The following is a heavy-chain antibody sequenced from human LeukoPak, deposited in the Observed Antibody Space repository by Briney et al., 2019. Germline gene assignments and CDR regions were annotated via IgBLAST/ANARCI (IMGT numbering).Heavy chain of an antibody. J-gene: IGHJ4*02. CDR2: IIPIFGTA. CDR3: ARSRDGYMILWGNLDY. Sequence: GASAKVSCKASGGTFSSYAISWVRLAPGQGLEWMGGIIPIFGTANYAQKFQGRVTITADESTSTAYMELSSLRSEDTAVYYCARSRDGYMILWGNLDYWGQGTLVTVSS. D-gene: IGHD5-24*01. CDR1: GGTFSSYA. V-gene: IGHV1-69*13.